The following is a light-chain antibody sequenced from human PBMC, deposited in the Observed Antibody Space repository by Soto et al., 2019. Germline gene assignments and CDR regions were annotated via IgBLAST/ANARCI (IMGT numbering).Light chain of an antibody. J-gene: IGLJ1*01. CDR2: DVS. CDR3: SSYTSSSTLV. V-gene: IGLV2-14*01. Sequence: LTQPASVSGSPGQSITISCTGTSSDVGGYNYVSWYQQHPGKAPKLMIYDVSNRPSGVSNRFSGSKSGNTASLTISGLQAEDEADYYCSSYTSSSTLVFGTGTKVTVL. CDR1: SSDVGGYNY.